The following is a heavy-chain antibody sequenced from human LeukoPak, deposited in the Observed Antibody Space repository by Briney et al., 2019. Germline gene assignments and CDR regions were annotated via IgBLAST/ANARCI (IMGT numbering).Heavy chain of an antibody. Sequence: SETLSLTCAVSGGSITSYYWSWIRQVPGKGLERIGYVYYSGTTNYNPSLKSRVTISVDTSKNQFSLRLTSVTAADTAVYYCARGRGRDGDNLVSWSQGTLVTVSS. CDR1: GGSITSYY. J-gene: IGHJ4*02. CDR2: VYYSGTT. V-gene: IGHV4-59*01. CDR3: ARGRGRDGDNLVS. D-gene: IGHD5-24*01.